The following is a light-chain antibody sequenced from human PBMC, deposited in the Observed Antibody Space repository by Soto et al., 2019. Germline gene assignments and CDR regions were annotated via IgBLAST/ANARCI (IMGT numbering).Light chain of an antibody. V-gene: IGLV2-23*01. CDR1: SSDVGGYNL. J-gene: IGLJ1*01. CDR3: YSYAGRNLYV. CDR2: EGS. Sequence: QSVLTQPASVSGSPGQSITISCTGTSSDVGGYNLVSWYQQHPGKAPKLMIYEGSQRPSGVSNRFSGSKSGNTASLTISGLQAEDEADYYCYSYAGRNLYVFGTGTNVTVL.